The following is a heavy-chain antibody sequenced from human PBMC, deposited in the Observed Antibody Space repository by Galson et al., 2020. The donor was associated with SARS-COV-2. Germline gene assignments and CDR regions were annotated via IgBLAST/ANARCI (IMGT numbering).Heavy chain of an antibody. CDR1: GYTLTELS. J-gene: IGHJ6*02. CDR2: FDPEDGET. D-gene: IGHD3-10*01. Sequence: ASVKVSCTVSGYTLTELSMHWVRQAPGKGLEWMGGFDPEDGETIYAQQFQGRVTMTEDTSTDTAYMELSSLRSEDTAVYYCATAPSIRGVMTSDYYYYGMDVWGQGTTVTVSS. V-gene: IGHV1-24*01. CDR3: ATAPSIRGVMTSDYYYYGMDV.